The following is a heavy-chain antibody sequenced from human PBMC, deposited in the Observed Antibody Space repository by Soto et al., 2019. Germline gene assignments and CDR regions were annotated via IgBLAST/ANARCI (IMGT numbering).Heavy chain of an antibody. Sequence: SETLSLTCSVSGASINSEGYSWTWLRQHPGKGLEWIGFIFYSGSTSYNPSLKSRLTISIDTSKNQFSLKLNSVTAADTAVYYCARQRYRYNWNASHYYYGMDVWGQGTTVTVSS. CDR2: IFYSGST. CDR1: GASINSEGYS. D-gene: IGHD1-1*01. V-gene: IGHV4-31*03. J-gene: IGHJ6*02. CDR3: ARQRYRYNWNASHYYYGMDV.